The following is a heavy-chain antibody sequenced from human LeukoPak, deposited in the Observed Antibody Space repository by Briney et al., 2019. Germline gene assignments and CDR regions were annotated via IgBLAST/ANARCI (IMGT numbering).Heavy chain of an antibody. Sequence: SETLSLTCTVSGGSIRSNYYWGWIRQPPGKGLEWIGSIFYSGNTYHNASLKSRVTISVDTSKNQFSLKLSSLTAADTAVYHCARQYYFGSSGYLNWFDPWGQGILVTVSS. CDR3: ARQYYFGSSGYLNWFDP. CDR2: IFYSGNT. V-gene: IGHV4-39*01. D-gene: IGHD3-22*01. CDR1: GGSIRSNYY. J-gene: IGHJ5*02.